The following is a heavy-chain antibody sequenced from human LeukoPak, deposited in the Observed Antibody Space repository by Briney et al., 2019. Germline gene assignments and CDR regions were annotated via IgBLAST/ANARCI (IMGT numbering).Heavy chain of an antibody. V-gene: IGHV3-7*01. CDR3: EGSAGY. CDR2: IKKDGSEK. D-gene: IGHD6-19*01. CDR1: GFTFSTYW. Sequence: GGSLRLSRAASGFTFSTYWMSWVRQAPGKGLEWVANIKKDGSEKYYVDSVKGRFTISRDNAENSLYLQMNSLRVEDTAVYYCEGSAGYWGQGTLVTVSS. J-gene: IGHJ4*02.